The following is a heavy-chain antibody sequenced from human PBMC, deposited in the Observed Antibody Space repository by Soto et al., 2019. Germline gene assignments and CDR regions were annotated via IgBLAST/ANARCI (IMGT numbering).Heavy chain of an antibody. CDR1: GFSLSTSGVG. CDR2: IYYDDNE. CDR3: AHRLQHDYLDC. J-gene: IGHJ4*02. Sequence: SGPTLVNPTQTLTLTCTFSGFSLSTSGVGVGWIRQPPGKALEWLAFIYYDDNERYSPSLQSRLTITKDTSKNQVVLTMTSMDPVDTGTYYCAHRLQHDYLDCWGQGTLVTVSS. V-gene: IGHV2-5*02. D-gene: IGHD6-25*01.